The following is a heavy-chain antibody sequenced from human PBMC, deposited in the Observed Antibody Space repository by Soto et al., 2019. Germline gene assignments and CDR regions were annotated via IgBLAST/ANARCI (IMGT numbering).Heavy chain of an antibody. CDR2: IYYSGST. V-gene: IGHV4-31*03. J-gene: IGHJ3*02. D-gene: IGHD3-10*01. CDR1: GGSISSGGYY. Sequence: PSQTLSLTCTVSGGSISSGGYYWSWIRQNPGKGLEWIGYIYYSGSTYYNPSLKSRVTISVDTSKNQFSLKLSSVTAADTAVYFCARVGSGDSHNAFDIWGQGTMVTVSS. CDR3: ARVGSGDSHNAFDI.